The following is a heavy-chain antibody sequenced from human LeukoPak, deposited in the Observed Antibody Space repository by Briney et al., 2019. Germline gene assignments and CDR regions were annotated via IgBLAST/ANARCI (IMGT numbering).Heavy chain of an antibody. CDR1: GYTFTGYY. D-gene: IGHD1-20*01. CDR3: ARTRYNWDDDYYYGMDV. V-gene: IGHV1-2*02. Sequence: ASVKVSCNASGYTFTGYYMHWVRQAPGQGLEWMGWINPNSGGTNYAQKFQGRVTMTRDTSISTAYMELSRLRSDDTAVYYCARTRYNWDDDYYYGMDVWGQGTTVTVSS. J-gene: IGHJ6*02. CDR2: INPNSGGT.